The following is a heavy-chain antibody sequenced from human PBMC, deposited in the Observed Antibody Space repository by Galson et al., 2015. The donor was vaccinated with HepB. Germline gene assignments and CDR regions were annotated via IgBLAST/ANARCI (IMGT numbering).Heavy chain of an antibody. J-gene: IGHJ4*02. V-gene: IGHV1-24*01. CDR1: GDSLTESS. CDR3: ATISFVRAFFH. D-gene: IGHD2/OR15-2a*01. Sequence: SVKVSCKVSGDSLTESSLHWVRRSPGKGLEWMGGFDPEDGKTIYAQKFQGRVTMTEDTSKDIAYMTLRSLRSEDTAVYYCATISFVRAFFHWGQGTLVTVSS. CDR2: FDPEDGKT.